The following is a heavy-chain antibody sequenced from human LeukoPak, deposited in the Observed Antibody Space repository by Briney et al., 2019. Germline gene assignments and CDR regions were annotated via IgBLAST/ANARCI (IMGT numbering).Heavy chain of an antibody. V-gene: IGHV4-38-2*02. J-gene: IGHJ4*02. CDR2: IYHSGST. Sequence: SETPSLTCTVSGYSISSGYYWGWIRQPPGQGLEWIGNIYHSGSTYYNPSLKSRVTISVDTSKNQFSLKLSSVTAADTAVYYCAGDFWSGYYFRDWGQGTLVTVSS. CDR3: AGDFWSGYYFRD. D-gene: IGHD3-3*01. CDR1: GYSISSGYY.